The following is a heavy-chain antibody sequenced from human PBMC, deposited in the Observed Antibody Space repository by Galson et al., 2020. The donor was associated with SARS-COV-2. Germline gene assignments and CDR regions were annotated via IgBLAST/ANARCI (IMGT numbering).Heavy chain of an antibody. V-gene: IGHV3-30-3*01. CDR1: GFTFSSYA. Sequence: GGSMRLSCAASGFTFSSYAMHWVRQAPGMGLEWVAVISYDGSNKYYADSVKGRFTISRDNSKNTLYLQMNSLRAEDTAVYYCARDPGIAAAAYYMDVWGKGTTVTVSS. J-gene: IGHJ6*03. D-gene: IGHD6-13*01. CDR2: ISYDGSNK. CDR3: ARDPGIAAAAYYMDV.